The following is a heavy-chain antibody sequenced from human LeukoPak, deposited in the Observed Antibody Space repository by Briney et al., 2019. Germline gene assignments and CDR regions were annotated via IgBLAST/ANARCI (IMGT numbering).Heavy chain of an antibody. V-gene: IGHV4-34*01. CDR2: IYHSGST. CDR3: ARVPGIAVAGLFDY. J-gene: IGHJ4*02. D-gene: IGHD6-19*01. Sequence: NSSETLSLTCAVYGGSFSGYYWSWIRQPPGKGLEWIGEIYHSGSTNYNPSLKSRVTISVDKSKNQFSLKRSSVTAADTAVYYCARVPGIAVAGLFDYWGEGTLVTVSS. CDR1: GGSFSGYY.